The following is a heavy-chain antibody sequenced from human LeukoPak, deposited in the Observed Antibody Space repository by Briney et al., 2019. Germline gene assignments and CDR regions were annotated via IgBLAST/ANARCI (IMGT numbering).Heavy chain of an antibody. V-gene: IGHV4-34*01. J-gene: IGHJ4*02. CDR1: GGSFSGYY. CDR3: ARRNQTWQLLLLYSPGDFDY. Sequence: SETLSLTCAVYGGSFSGYYWSWIRQPPGKGLEWIGEINHSGSTNYNPSLKSRVTISVDTSKNQFSLKLSSVTAADTAVYYCARRNQTWQLLLLYSPGDFDYWGQGTLVTVSS. D-gene: IGHD2-15*01. CDR2: INHSGST.